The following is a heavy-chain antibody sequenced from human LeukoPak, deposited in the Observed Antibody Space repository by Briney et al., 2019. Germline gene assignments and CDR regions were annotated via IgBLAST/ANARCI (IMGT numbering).Heavy chain of an antibody. V-gene: IGHV1-18*01. D-gene: IGHD6-13*01. Sequence: GASVKVSCKASGYTFTSYGVSWVRQAPGQGLEWMGWISAYNGNTNYAQKLQGRVTMTTDTSTATAYMELRSLRSDDTAVYYCARARFSSRNRDGYLDSWGEGTLVTVSS. CDR3: ARARFSSRNRDGYLDS. CDR2: ISAYNGNT. J-gene: IGHJ4*02. CDR1: GYTFTSYG.